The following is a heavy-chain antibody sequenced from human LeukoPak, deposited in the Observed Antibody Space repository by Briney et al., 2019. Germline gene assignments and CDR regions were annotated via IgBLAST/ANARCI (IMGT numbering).Heavy chain of an antibody. J-gene: IGHJ4*02. D-gene: IGHD6-13*01. Sequence: SETLSLTCTVSGGSISSYYWSWIRQPPEKGLEWIGYIHYSGSTSYNPSLKSRVTMSVDTSNNQFSLKVSSVTAADTAVYYCARGGNSWYADYWGQGTLVTVSS. CDR1: GGSISSYY. CDR3: ARGGNSWYADY. CDR2: IHYSGST. V-gene: IGHV4-59*01.